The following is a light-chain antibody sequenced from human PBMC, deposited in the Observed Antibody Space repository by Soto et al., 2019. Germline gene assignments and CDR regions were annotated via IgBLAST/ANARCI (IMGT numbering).Light chain of an antibody. J-gene: IGKJ1*01. Sequence: DIQMTQSPSTLSASVGDRVTITCRASQSISSWLAWYQQKPGKAPKLLIYDASSLGSGVPSRFSGSGSGTEFTRTISSLQPDDFATYYCQQYNSYSSGAFGQGTKVEI. CDR2: DAS. CDR1: QSISSW. V-gene: IGKV1-5*01. CDR3: QQYNSYSSGA.